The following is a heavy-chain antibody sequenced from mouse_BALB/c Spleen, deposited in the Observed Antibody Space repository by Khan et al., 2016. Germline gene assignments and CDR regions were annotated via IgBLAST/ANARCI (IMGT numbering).Heavy chain of an antibody. CDR2: IDPPNDNT. D-gene: IGHD1-1*01. CDR3: ARMYYGDY. Sequence: VQLQQSGAELVKPGASVKLSCTASGFSIQDTYIHWVRQRPEQGLDWIGRIDPPNDNTHYDPKFQGKATITADTSSNTAYLPPSSLTYEDTAVYYCARMYYGDYWGQGTTLTVSS. V-gene: IGHV14-3*02. J-gene: IGHJ2*01. CDR1: GFSIQDTY.